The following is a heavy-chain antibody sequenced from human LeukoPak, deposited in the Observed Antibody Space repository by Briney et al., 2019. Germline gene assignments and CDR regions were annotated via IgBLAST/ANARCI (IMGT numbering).Heavy chain of an antibody. Sequence: GGSLRLSCAASGFTFSSYAMSWVRQAPGKGLEWVSANSGSGGSTYYADSVKGRFTISRDNSKNTLYLQMNSLRAEDTAVYYCAKPSSMIAARPSWFDPWGQGTLVTVSS. CDR2: NSGSGGST. J-gene: IGHJ5*02. CDR3: AKPSSMIAARPSWFDP. D-gene: IGHD6-6*01. CDR1: GFTFSSYA. V-gene: IGHV3-23*01.